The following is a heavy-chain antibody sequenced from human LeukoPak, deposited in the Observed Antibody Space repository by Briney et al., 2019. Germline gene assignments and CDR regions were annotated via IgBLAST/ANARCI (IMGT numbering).Heavy chain of an antibody. D-gene: IGHD6-19*01. J-gene: IGHJ4*02. CDR1: GFTFSSYG. CDR2: IRYDGSNK. CDR3: ARDLGYSSGPNY. V-gene: IGHV3-30*02. Sequence: GGSLRLSCAASGFTFSSYGMHWVRQAPGKGLEWVAFIRYDGSNKYYADSVKGRFTISRDNSKNTLYLQMNSLRAEDTAVYYCARDLGYSSGPNYWGQGTRVTVSS.